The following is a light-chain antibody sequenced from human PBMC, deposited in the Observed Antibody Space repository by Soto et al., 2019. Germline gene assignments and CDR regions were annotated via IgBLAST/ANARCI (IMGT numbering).Light chain of an antibody. Sequence: DTVLTQSPATLSLSPGQRATLSYRTSQSVSSSYLAWYQQKPGQAPRLLIYGASSRATGIPDRFSGSGSGTDFTLTISRLEPEDFAVYYCQQYGSSRWTFGQGTKVDIK. CDR2: GAS. CDR1: QSVSSSY. J-gene: IGKJ1*01. CDR3: QQYGSSRWT. V-gene: IGKV3-20*01.